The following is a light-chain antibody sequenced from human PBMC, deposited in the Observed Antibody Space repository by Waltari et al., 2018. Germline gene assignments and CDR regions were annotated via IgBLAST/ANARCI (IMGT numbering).Light chain of an antibody. J-gene: IGKJ2*01. CDR1: QSVGSF. CDR3: QQRSAWPQT. V-gene: IGKV3-11*01. CDR2: DAS. Sequence: EIVLTQSPATLSLSPGESATLSCRATQSVGSFLAWYQYKPGQSPRLLIYDASKRATGIPPRFSGSGSGADFTLTISSLEPEDFAVYFCQQRSAWPQTFGRGTKLEI.